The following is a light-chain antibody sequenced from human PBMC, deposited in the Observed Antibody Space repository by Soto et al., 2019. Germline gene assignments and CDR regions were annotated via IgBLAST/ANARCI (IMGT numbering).Light chain of an antibody. CDR1: QSISSNY. V-gene: IGKV3-20*01. CDR3: QQYGSSPTYT. J-gene: IGKJ2*01. CDR2: GAS. Sequence: EIVLTQSPGTLSLSPGERATLSCRASQSISSNYLAWYQQKPGQAPRLLIYGASSRATGIPDRFSGSGSGTAFTLNISRLEPEDFAVYYCQQYGSSPTYTYGQGTKLEIK.